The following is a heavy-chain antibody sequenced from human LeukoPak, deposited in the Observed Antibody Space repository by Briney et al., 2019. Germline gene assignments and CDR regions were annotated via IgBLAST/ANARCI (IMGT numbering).Heavy chain of an antibody. Sequence: SETLSLTCAVYGGSFSGYYWSWIRQPPGKGLEWIGYIYYSGSTNYNPSLKSRVTISVDTSKNQFSLKLSSVTAADTAVYYCAREGRYCGGDCYSGIDYWGQGTLVTVSS. D-gene: IGHD2-21*02. CDR3: AREGRYCGGDCYSGIDY. CDR2: IYYSGST. V-gene: IGHV4-59*01. CDR1: GGSFSGYY. J-gene: IGHJ4*02.